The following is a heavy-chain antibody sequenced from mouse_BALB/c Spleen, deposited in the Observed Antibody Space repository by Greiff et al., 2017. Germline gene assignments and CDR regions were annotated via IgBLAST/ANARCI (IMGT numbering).Heavy chain of an antibody. D-gene: IGHD2-1*01. CDR3: ASVEYYGNLSWFAY. V-gene: IGHV3-8*02. CDR2: ISYSGST. Sequence: VQLKESGPSLVKPSQTLSLTCSVTGDSITSGYWNWIRKFPGNKLEYMGYISYSGSTYYNPSLKSRISITRDTSKNQYYLQLNSVTTEHTATYYCASVEYYGNLSWFAYWGQGTLVTVSA. J-gene: IGHJ3*01. CDR1: GDSITSGY.